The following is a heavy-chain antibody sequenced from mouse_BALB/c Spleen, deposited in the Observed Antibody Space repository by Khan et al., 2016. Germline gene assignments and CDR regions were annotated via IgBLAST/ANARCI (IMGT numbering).Heavy chain of an antibody. CDR3: ARGRYYGSRGYFDV. V-gene: IGHV3-2*02. D-gene: IGHD1-1*01. J-gene: IGHJ1*01. CDR2: ISYSGST. CDR1: GYSITSDYA. Sequence: QLEESGPGLVKPSQSLSLTCTVTGYSITSDYAWNWIRQFPGNKLEWMGYISYSGSTSYNPSLKSRISITRDTSKNPFFLQLNSVTTEDTATYYCARGRYYGSRGYFDVWGAGTTVTVSS.